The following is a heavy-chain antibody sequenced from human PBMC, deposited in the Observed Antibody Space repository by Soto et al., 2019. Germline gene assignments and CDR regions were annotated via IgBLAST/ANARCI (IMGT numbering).Heavy chain of an antibody. Sequence: TCGVVEGSIGGFYWRRICKNPGKGLEWIGEINHSGSTNYNPSLKSRVTISVDTSKNQFSLKLSSVTAADTAVYYCAQRPGRPSSELVDGGDYWGQGTPVPASS. CDR2: INHSGST. V-gene: IGHV4-34*01. D-gene: IGHD1-1*01. CDR1: EGSIGGFY. J-gene: IGHJ4*02. CDR3: AQRPGRPSSELVDGGDY.